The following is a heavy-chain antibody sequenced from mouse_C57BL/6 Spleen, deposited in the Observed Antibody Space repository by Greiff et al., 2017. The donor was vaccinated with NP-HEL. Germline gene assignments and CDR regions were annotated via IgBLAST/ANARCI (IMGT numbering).Heavy chain of an antibody. D-gene: IGHD1-1*01. CDR1: GYTFTSYT. J-gene: IGHJ2*01. V-gene: IGHV1-4*01. Sequence: CKASGYTFTSYTMHWVKQRPGQGLEWIGYINPSSGYTKYNQKFKDKATLTADKSSSTAYMQLSSLTSEDSAVYYCARITTVAYFDYWGQGTTLTVSS. CDR3: ARITTVAYFDY. CDR2: INPSSGYT.